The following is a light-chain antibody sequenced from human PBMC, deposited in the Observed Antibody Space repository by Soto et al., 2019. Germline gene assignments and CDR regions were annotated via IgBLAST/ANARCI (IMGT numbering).Light chain of an antibody. CDR3: QQYNSYSWT. CDR1: QSISSW. V-gene: IGKV1-5*01. J-gene: IGKJ1*01. CDR2: DAS. Sequence: DIQMTQSPSTLSASVGDRVTITCRASQSISSWLAWYQQKPGKAPKLLIYDASSLESGVPSRFSGSGSGTEFTLTISNLQPDDFATYYCQQYNSYSWTFGQGTKVKIK.